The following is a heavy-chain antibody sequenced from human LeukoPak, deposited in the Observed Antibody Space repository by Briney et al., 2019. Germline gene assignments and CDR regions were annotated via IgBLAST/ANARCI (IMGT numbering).Heavy chain of an antibody. CDR2: IYYSATT. CDR3: ARSSGYLFDP. CDR1: GGSISSSSYY. V-gene: IGHV4-39*01. J-gene: IGHJ5*02. D-gene: IGHD3-22*01. Sequence: SETLSLTCTVFGGSISSSSYYWGWIRQPPGKGLEWIGSIYYSATTYYNPSLKSRVSISVDTSKNQFSLKLSSVSAADTAVYYCARSSGYLFDPWGQGILVTVSS.